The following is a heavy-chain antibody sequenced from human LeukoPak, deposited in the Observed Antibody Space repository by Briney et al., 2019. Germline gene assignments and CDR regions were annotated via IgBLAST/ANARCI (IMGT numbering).Heavy chain of an antibody. V-gene: IGHV3-21*01. J-gene: IGHJ4*02. Sequence: GGSLRLSCAASGFKFSSYSMKWVLQAPGKGLEWVSFISSSSSYIYYADSLKGRFTISRDNAKNSLYLQMNSLKAEDTAVYYCAIGTMFPYYFDYWGQGTLVTVSS. CDR3: AIGTMFPYYFDY. D-gene: IGHD3-10*02. CDR2: ISSSSSYI. CDR1: GFKFSSYS.